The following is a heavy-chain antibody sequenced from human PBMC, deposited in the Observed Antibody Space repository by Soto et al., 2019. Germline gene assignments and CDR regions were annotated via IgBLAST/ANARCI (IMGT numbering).Heavy chain of an antibody. CDR1: GYSFTSYW. Sequence: PGESLEISCEGSGYSFTSYWIGWVRQMPGKGLEWMGIIYPGDSDTRYSPSFQGQVTISADKSISTAYLQWSSLKASDTAMYYCARTSTAGKYYYGMDVWGQGTTVTVSS. D-gene: IGHD6-13*01. CDR3: ARTSTAGKYYYGMDV. V-gene: IGHV5-51*01. CDR2: IYPGDSDT. J-gene: IGHJ6*02.